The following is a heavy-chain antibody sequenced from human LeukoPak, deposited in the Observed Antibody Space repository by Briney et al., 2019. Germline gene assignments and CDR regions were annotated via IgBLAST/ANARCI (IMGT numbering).Heavy chain of an antibody. CDR3: ARNGRLQSVDY. CDR1: GGSISSTNW. D-gene: IGHD5-24*01. CDR2: IHNSGTT. J-gene: IGHJ4*02. Sequence: SETLSLTCGVSGGSISSTNWYSWVRQPPGQGLEWIGYIHNSGTTNYNPSLKSRVTSSVDTSNNQFSLKLSSVTAADTAVYYCARNGRLQSVDYWGPGTLVTVSS. V-gene: IGHV4-4*02.